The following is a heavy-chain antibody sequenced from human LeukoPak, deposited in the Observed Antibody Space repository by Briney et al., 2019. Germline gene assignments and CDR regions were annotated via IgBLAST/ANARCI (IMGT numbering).Heavy chain of an antibody. V-gene: IGHV3-33*08. Sequence: PGRSLRLSCAASGFTFSSYGMHWVRQAPGKGLEWVAVIWYGGSNKYYADSVKGRFTISRDNSKNTLYLQMNSLRAEDTAVYFCARAPYCSGGTCYSGGAWFDPWGQGTLVTVSS. CDR3: ARAPYCSGGTCYSGGAWFDP. D-gene: IGHD2-15*01. J-gene: IGHJ5*02. CDR2: IWYGGSNK. CDR1: GFTFSSYG.